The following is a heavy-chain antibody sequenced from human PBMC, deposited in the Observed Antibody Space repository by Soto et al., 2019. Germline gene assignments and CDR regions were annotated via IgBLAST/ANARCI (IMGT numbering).Heavy chain of an antibody. V-gene: IGHV4-31*03. CDR2: IYYSGST. D-gene: IGHD1-1*01. CDR3: ARGGINWNDFDY. CDR1: GGSISSGGYY. J-gene: IGHJ4*02. Sequence: QVQLQESGPGLVKPSQTLSLTCSVSGGSISSGGYYWSWIRQHPGKGLEWIGYIYYSGSTYYNPSLKRRVTISVDTSKNQFSLKLSSVTAADTAVYYCARGGINWNDFDYWGQGTLVTVSS.